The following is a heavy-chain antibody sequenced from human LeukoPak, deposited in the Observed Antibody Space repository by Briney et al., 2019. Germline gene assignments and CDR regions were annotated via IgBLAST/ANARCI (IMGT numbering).Heavy chain of an antibody. J-gene: IGHJ4*02. V-gene: IGHV5-51*01. CDR2: IYPGDSDT. CDR1: GYSFTSNW. D-gene: IGHD6-13*01. CDR3: ARLRCHSSSCSFDY. Sequence: GASLKISCKGSGYSFTSNWIGWVRQLPGKGLEWMGIIYPGDSDTRYSPSFQGQVTISADKSIDTAYLQWSSLKASDTAMYYCARLRCHSSSCSFDYWGQGTLVTVSS.